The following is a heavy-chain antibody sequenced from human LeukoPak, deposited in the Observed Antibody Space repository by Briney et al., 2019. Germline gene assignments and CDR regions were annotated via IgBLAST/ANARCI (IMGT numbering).Heavy chain of an antibody. J-gene: IGHJ5*02. V-gene: IGHV3-23*01. CDR2: ISGSGGST. Sequence: GGSLRLSCAASGFTFSSYDMSWVRRAPGKGLEWVSAISGSGGSTYYADSVKGRFTISRDNSKNTLFLQMNSLRAEDTAVYYCSLRAFWFDPWGQGTLVSVSS. CDR1: GFTFSSYD. D-gene: IGHD2-21*02. CDR3: SLRAFWFDP.